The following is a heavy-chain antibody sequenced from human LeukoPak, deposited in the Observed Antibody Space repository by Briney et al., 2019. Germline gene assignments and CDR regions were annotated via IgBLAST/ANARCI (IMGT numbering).Heavy chain of an antibody. Sequence: GRSLRLSCAASGFTFSSYGMHWVRQAPGKGLEWVAVIWYDGSNKYYADSVKGRFTISRDNSKNTLYLQMNSLRAEDTAVYYCAKSAGATTAGRHDYWGQGTLVTVSS. CDR1: GFTFSSYG. V-gene: IGHV3-33*06. D-gene: IGHD1-26*01. CDR3: AKSAGATTAGRHDY. J-gene: IGHJ4*02. CDR2: IWYDGSNK.